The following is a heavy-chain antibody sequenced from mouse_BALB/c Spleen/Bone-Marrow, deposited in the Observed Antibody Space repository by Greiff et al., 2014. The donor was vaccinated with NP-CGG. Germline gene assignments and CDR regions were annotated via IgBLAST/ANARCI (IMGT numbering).Heavy chain of an antibody. Sequence: VQLQQSGPGLVAPSQSLSITCTVSGFSLTDYGVSWIRQPPGKGLEWLGVIWGGGSTYYNSALESRLSISKDNSKSQVFLKMNSLQTDDTAMYYCAKRGGLGPYWYFDVWGAGTTVTVSS. D-gene: IGHD4-1*01. CDR2: IWGGGST. J-gene: IGHJ1*01. CDR3: AKRGGLGPYWYFDV. CDR1: GFSLTDYG. V-gene: IGHV2-6-5*01.